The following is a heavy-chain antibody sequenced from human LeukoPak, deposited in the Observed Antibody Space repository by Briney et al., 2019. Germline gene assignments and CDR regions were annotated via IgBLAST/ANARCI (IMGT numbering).Heavy chain of an antibody. CDR2: IYYSGST. CDR1: GGSISSYY. V-gene: IGHV4-59*08. J-gene: IGHJ5*02. CDR3: ARMESELGRNWFDP. Sequence: SETLSLTCTVSGGSISSYYWSWIRQPPGKGLEWIGYIYYSGSTNYNPSLKSRVTISVDTSKNQFSLKLSSVTAADTAVYYCARMESELGRNWFDPWGQGTLVTVSS. D-gene: IGHD7-27*01.